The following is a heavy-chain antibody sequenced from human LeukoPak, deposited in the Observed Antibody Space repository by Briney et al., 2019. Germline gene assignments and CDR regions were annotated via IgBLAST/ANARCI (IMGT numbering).Heavy chain of an antibody. CDR1: GFTFSSYS. V-gene: IGHV3-23*01. Sequence: GGSLRLSCAASGFTFSSYSMSWVRQAPGKGLEWVSAISGSGGSTYYADSVKRRFTISRDNCRNALYLQMNRLRAEDTAVYYCAKDGSRRWQDKYFQHWGQRTLVTVSS. J-gene: IGHJ1*01. CDR3: AKDGSRRWQDKYFQH. CDR2: ISGSGGST. D-gene: IGHD6-13*01.